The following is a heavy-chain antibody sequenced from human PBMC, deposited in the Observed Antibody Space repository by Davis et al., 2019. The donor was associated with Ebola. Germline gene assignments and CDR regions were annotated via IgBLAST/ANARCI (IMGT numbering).Heavy chain of an antibody. J-gene: IGHJ6*02. CDR3: ARSPLYCSGGSCYSTYYGMDV. V-gene: IGHV3-11*01. CDR1: GFTFSGYY. Sequence: GESLKISCAASGFTFSGYYMSWIRQAPGKGLEWVSYISSSGSTIYYADSVKGRFTISRDNAKNSLYLQMNSLRAEDTAVYYCARSPLYCSGGSCYSTYYGMDVWGQGTTVTVSS. CDR2: ISSSGSTI. D-gene: IGHD2-15*01.